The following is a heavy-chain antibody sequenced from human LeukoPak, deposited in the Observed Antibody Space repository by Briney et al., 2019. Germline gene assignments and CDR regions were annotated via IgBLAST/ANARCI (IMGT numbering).Heavy chain of an antibody. Sequence: TGGSLRLSCAASGFNFSSFGVNWVRRGPGKGLEWVSGISFIISTWSADSVKGRFTISRDNSKNTVYLQMNSLRDDDTAVYYCAKGTSSLNYDAFDIWGQGTLVTVSS. D-gene: IGHD6-19*01. J-gene: IGHJ3*02. CDR1: GFNFSSFG. CDR2: ISFIIST. V-gene: IGHV3-23*01. CDR3: AKGTSSLNYDAFDI.